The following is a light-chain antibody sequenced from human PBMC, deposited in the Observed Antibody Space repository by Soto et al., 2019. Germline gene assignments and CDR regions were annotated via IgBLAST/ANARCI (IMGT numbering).Light chain of an antibody. J-gene: IGLJ2*01. Sequence: QSVLTQPDSVSGSPGQSITISCTGTSSDVGGYNYVSWYQQHPGKAPKLMIYDVSNRPSGVSNRFSGSKSGNTASLTISGLQAEDEAVYYCSSYTSSSTLAVFGGGTKVTVL. V-gene: IGLV2-14*01. CDR3: SSYTSSSTLAV. CDR2: DVS. CDR1: SSDVGGYNY.